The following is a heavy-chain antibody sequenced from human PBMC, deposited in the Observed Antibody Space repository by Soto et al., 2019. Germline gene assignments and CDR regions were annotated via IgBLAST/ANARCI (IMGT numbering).Heavy chain of an antibody. CDR2: INPKSGGT. CDR1: GDTFTADD. D-gene: IGHD3-3*01. V-gene: IGHV1-2*02. CDR3: SSNLAKRGVSAGFGS. Sequence: SVWFFGRTSGDTFTADDRNWVQQAPGQGFEWRGWINPKSGGTNYPQKFQGRVTMTRDTALRTVYMTLTRLTSDDTSVYYCSSNLAKRGVSAGFGSWG. J-gene: IGHJ6*01.